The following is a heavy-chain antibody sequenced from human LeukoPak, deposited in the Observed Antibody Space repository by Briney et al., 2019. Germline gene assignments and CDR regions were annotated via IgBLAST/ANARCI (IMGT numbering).Heavy chain of an antibody. CDR3: ARGMEP. D-gene: IGHD1-1*01. CDR2: IKEDGSEK. V-gene: IGHV3-7*01. CDR1: GFTFSSYG. J-gene: IGHJ6*03. Sequence: GGSLRLSCAASGFTFSSYGMHWVRQAPGKGLEWVANIKEDGSEKYYVDSVKGRFTISRDIAQNSLYLQMNSLRAEDTAVYYCARGMEPGGKGTTVTVSS.